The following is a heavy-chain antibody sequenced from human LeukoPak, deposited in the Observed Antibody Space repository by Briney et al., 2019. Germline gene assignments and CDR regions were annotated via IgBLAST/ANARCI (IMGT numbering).Heavy chain of an antibody. D-gene: IGHD2-15*01. Sequence: PGGSLRLSCAASGFTFSSYGMHWVRQAPGKGLEGVAVISYDGSNKYYADSVKGRFTISRDNSKNTLYLQMNSLRAEDAAVYYCAKLEVAATNNSFDFWGQGTMVTVSS. V-gene: IGHV3-30*18. CDR2: ISYDGSNK. CDR1: GFTFSSYG. J-gene: IGHJ3*01. CDR3: AKLEVAATNNSFDF.